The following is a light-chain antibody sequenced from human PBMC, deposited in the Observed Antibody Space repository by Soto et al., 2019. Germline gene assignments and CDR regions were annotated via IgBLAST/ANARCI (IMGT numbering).Light chain of an antibody. V-gene: IGKV3-20*01. CDR1: QSGNSVY. J-gene: IGKJ1*01. CDR3: HQYGFSPAT. CDR2: CVS. Sequence: EIVLTQSADTLSLSPGERDTLSCRASQSGNSVYIPWYRQKPGQAPKLLIFCVSTRATGIADRFRGSVSGTYFPLTISRLSLEDFAVDFCHQYGFSPATFGQGTKVDVK.